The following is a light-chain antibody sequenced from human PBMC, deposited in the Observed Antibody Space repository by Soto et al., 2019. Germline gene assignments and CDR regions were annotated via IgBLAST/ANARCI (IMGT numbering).Light chain of an antibody. J-gene: IGLJ3*02. CDR2: QDS. V-gene: IGLV3-1*01. Sequence: SYELTQPPSVSVSPGQTASITCSGDKLGDKYACWYQQKPDQSPVLVIYQDSKRPSGIPERFSGSNSGNTATLTISGTQAMDEADYYCQAWDSSSLVFGGGTKLTVL. CDR1: KLGDKY. CDR3: QAWDSSSLV.